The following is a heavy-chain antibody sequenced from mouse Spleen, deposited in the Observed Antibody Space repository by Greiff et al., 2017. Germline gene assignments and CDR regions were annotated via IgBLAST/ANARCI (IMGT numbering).Heavy chain of an antibody. CDR1: GFTFSSYT. CDR3: ARGRRTYYFDY. Sequence: EVKLMESGGGLVKPGGSLKLSCAASGFTFSSYTMSWVRQTPAKRLEWVATISSGGGNTYYPDSVKGRFTISRDNARNTLYLQMSSLRSEDTAMYYCARGRRTYYFDYWGQGTTLTVSS. V-gene: IGHV5-9*04. J-gene: IGHJ2*01. CDR2: ISSGGGNT.